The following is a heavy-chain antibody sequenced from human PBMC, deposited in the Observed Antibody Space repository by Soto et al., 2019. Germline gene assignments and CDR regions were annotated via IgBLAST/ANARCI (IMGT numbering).Heavy chain of an antibody. D-gene: IGHD3-9*01. Sequence: ASVKVSCKAAGNTFIDYYMHWVRQAPGQGFEWLGRISPKSGATNYAQKFQGRVTMTWDTSLTTAYMELSSLISEDTAVYYCARPPGYISDWYYFDLWGQGTLVTVSS. J-gene: IGHJ4*02. CDR2: ISPKSGAT. CDR3: ARPPGYISDWYYFDL. V-gene: IGHV1-2*02. CDR1: GNTFIDYY.